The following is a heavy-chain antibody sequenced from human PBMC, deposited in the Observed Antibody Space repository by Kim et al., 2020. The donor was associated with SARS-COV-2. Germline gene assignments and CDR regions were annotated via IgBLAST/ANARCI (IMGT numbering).Heavy chain of an antibody. Sequence: YADSVKGRFTISRDNSKNTLYLQMDSLRVEDTAVYYCAREMVRGVSAFDYWGQGTLVTVSS. J-gene: IGHJ4*02. D-gene: IGHD3-10*01. CDR3: AREMVRGVSAFDY. V-gene: IGHV3-30*01.